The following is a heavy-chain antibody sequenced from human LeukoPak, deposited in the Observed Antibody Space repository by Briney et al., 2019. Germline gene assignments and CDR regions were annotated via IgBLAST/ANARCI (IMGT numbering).Heavy chain of an antibody. CDR3: ARDSTFGGVIVPSSFDY. J-gene: IGHJ4*02. CDR2: ISSSSSYI. Sequence: PGGSLRLSCAASGFTFSSYSMNWVRQAPGKGLEWVSSISSSSSYIYYADSVKGRFTISRDNAKNSLYLQMNSLRAEDTAVYYCARDSTFGGVIVPSSFDYWGQGTLVTVSS. D-gene: IGHD3-16*02. V-gene: IGHV3-21*01. CDR1: GFTFSSYS.